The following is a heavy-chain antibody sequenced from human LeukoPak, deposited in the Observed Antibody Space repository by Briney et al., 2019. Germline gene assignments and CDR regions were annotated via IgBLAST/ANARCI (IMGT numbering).Heavy chain of an antibody. CDR2: ISYIGIT. Sequence: PSETLSLTCTVSGGSTTGDFWSSIRQSPREGLEWIGYISYIGITNYNSSLKSRVTISVDTSKNKFSLRLRSVTAADTAVYFCAGDIAAVNIPGSRLDPWGQGTLVTVSS. D-gene: IGHD6-13*01. V-gene: IGHV4-59*08. CDR3: AGDIAAVNIPGSRLDP. J-gene: IGHJ5*02. CDR1: GGSTTGDF.